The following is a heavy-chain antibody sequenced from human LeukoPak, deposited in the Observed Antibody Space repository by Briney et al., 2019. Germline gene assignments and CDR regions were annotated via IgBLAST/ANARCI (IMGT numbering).Heavy chain of an antibody. J-gene: IGHJ4*02. CDR2: ISYSGGST. V-gene: IGHV3-23*01. CDR3: VKSGSGSYYNPDFDY. CDR1: GFTFSSYA. Sequence: GGSLRLSRAASGFTFSSYAMSWVRQTPGKGLEWVSSISYSGGSTHYADSVKGRFTISRDNSKNTLYLQMNSLRAEDTAVYYCVKSGSGSYYNPDFDYWGQGTLVTVSS. D-gene: IGHD3-10*01.